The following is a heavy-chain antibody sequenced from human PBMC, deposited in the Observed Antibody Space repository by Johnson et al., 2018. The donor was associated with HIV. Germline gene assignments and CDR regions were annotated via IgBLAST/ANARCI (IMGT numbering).Heavy chain of an antibody. CDR3: RAAKDSQTHFSIAVVDYLDAFDI. J-gene: IGHJ3*02. CDR1: GFTFSSYA. CDR2: ISSNGGST. D-gene: IGHD6-19*01. Sequence: VQLVESGGGLVQPGGSLRLSCAASGFTFSSYAMHWVRQAPGQGLEYVSAISSNGGSTYYANSVKGRFTISRDNSKNTLYLQMGSLRAEDTAVYYCRAAKDSQTHFSIAVVDYLDAFDIWGQGTMVTVSS. V-gene: IGHV3-64*01.